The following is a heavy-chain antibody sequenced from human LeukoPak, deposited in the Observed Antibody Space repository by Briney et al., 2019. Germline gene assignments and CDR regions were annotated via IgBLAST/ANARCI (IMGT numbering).Heavy chain of an antibody. Sequence: GGSLRLSCAASGFTFSSSAMSWVRQAPGKGLEWVSSISGSGSGGSTYYADSVRGRFTISRDNAKNSLYLQMNTLRAEDTAVYYCARDRHKYNYDSGGYPPYWGQGTLVTVSS. CDR3: ARDRHKYNYDSGGYPPY. V-gene: IGHV3-23*01. CDR2: ISGSGSGGST. J-gene: IGHJ4*02. CDR1: GFTFSSSA. D-gene: IGHD3-22*01.